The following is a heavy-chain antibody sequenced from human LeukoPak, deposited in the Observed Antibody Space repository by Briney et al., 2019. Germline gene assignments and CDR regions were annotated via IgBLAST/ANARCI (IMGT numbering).Heavy chain of an antibody. CDR3: ARGGLAGHFDY. V-gene: IGHV3-15*01. J-gene: IGHJ4*02. CDR2: IKSKSDGGTT. D-gene: IGHD3-16*01. CDR1: GFTIRNAW. Sequence: GGSLRLSCAASGFTIRNAWMSWVRQSPGKGLEWVGRIKSKSDGGTTDYAAPVKGRFTISRDDSKNTLYLQMNSLKAEDTAVYYCARGGLAGHFDYWGQGTLVTVSS.